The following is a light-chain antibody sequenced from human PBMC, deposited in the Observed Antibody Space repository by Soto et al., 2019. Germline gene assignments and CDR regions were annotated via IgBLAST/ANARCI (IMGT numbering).Light chain of an antibody. CDR2: SAS. Sequence: ETVLTQSPGTLSLSPGERATLSCRASQSVSSRYLAWYQQKPGQAPRLLIYSASNRATGIPDRFSGSGSGTEFALTISRLEPEDFAVYYCQRDITSPPVYTVGQGTKLEIK. CDR1: QSVSSRY. CDR3: QRDITSPPVYT. J-gene: IGKJ2*01. V-gene: IGKV3-20*01.